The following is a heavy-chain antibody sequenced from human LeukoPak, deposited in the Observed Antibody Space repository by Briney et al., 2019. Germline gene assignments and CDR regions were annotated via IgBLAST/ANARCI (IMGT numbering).Heavy chain of an antibody. CDR1: GFTFSRYG. J-gene: IGHJ3*02. CDR2: IRGGAGKT. V-gene: IGHV3-23*01. Sequence: QPGGSLRLSCAASGFTFSRYGLSWVRQAPGKGLEWVSCIRGGAGKTIYADSVKGRFIMSRDDSKNTLYLQMNSLRAEDTARYYCAKHFKEDKAATSYGAFDMWGQGTVVTVSS. CDR3: AKHFKEDKAATSYGAFDM. D-gene: IGHD6-25*01.